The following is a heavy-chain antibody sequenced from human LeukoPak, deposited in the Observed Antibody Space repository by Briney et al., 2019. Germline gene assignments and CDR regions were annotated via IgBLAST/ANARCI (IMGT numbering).Heavy chain of an antibody. CDR1: GFTFSSCS. V-gene: IGHV3-48*01. CDR3: AREDTAMAYDY. Sequence: GGSLRLSCAASGFTFSSCSMSWVRQAPGKGLEWVSYIGYSSSPIYYADSVKGRFTISRDNAKSSVYLQMNSLRAEDTAVYYCAREDTAMAYDYWGQGTLVTVSS. CDR2: IGYSSSPI. D-gene: IGHD5-18*01. J-gene: IGHJ4*02.